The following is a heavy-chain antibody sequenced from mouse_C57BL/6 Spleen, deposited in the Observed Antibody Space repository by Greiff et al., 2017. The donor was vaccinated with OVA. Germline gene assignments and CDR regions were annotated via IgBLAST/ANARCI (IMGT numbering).Heavy chain of an antibody. D-gene: IGHD3-3*01. J-gene: IGHJ2*01. CDR1: GFTFSDYG. V-gene: IGHV5-17*01. CDR2: ISSGSSTI. CDR3: ARGGRDFAY. Sequence: EVKLVESGGGLVKPGGSLKLSCAASGFTFSDYGMHWVRQAPEKGLEWVAYISSGSSTIYYADTVKGRFTLSRDKAKNTLFLQMTSRRSEDTAMYYCARGGRDFAYWGQGTTLTVSS.